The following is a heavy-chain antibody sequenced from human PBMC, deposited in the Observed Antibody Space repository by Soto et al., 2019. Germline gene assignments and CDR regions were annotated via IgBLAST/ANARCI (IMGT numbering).Heavy chain of an antibody. CDR3: AREENIGWDLFGIDV. Sequence: QVQLVESGGGVVQPGRSLRLSCAASGFSLNTYAIHWVRQAPGKGLEWVAVISYDGYNKYYADSVKGRLSISRDNSKNSLGLKMNSQSAICTAVYYFAREENIGWDLFGIDVWGQGTTVTVSS. CDR1: GFSLNTYA. CDR2: ISYDGYNK. V-gene: IGHV3-30-3*01. D-gene: IGHD1-26*01. J-gene: IGHJ6*02.